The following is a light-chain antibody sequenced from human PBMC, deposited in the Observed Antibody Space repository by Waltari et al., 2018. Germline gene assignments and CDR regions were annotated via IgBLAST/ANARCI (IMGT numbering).Light chain of an antibody. J-gene: IGKJ1*01. CDR1: QSVSAN. V-gene: IGKV3-15*01. Sequence: EIVMTQSPATLSVSPGERATLSCRASQSVSANLAWYQQKPGQAPRLLIHGASNRATGSPARFSGSGSVTEFTLTISSLQSEDFAVYYCQQYNNWPPGAFGQGTKVEIK. CDR2: GAS. CDR3: QQYNNWPPGA.